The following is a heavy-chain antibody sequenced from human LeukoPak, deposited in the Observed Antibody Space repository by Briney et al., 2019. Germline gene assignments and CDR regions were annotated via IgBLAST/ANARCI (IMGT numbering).Heavy chain of an antibody. Sequence: PSETLSLTCTVSGGSLSDSYWSWLRQPPGEGLEWIGYIFYSGSTYYNPSLKSRVTISVDTSKNQFSLKLSSVTAADTAVYYCARGVRNNDMYYYDSSPHLGFDYWGQGTLVTVSS. D-gene: IGHD3-22*01. CDR1: GGSLSDSY. J-gene: IGHJ4*02. CDR2: IFYSGST. V-gene: IGHV4-59*12. CDR3: ARGVRNNDMYYYDSSPHLGFDY.